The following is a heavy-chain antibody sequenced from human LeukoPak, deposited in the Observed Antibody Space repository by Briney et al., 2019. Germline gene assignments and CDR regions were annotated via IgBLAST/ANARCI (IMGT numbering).Heavy chain of an antibody. CDR1: GFTFSSYS. CDR2: ISSSSSTI. CDR3: ARDSSSWYGSFDY. J-gene: IGHJ4*02. Sequence: GGSLRLSCAASGFTFSSYSMNWVRQAPGKGLEWVSYISSSSSTIYYADSVKGRFTISRDNAKDSLYLQMNSLRAEDTAVYYCARDSSSWYGSFDYWAQGTLVTVSS. V-gene: IGHV3-48*01. D-gene: IGHD6-13*01.